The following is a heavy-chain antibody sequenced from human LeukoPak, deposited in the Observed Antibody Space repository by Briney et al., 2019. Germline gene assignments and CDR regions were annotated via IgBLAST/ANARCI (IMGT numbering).Heavy chain of an antibody. CDR1: GYTFTSYG. CDR3: ARDRPKLMVRGVRPFDY. Sequence: GASVKVSCKASGYTFTSYGISWVRQAPGQGLEWMGWISAYNGNTNYAQKLQGRVTMTTDTSASTAYMELRSLRSDDTAVYYCARDRPKLMVRGVRPFDYWGQGTLVTVSS. V-gene: IGHV1-18*01. D-gene: IGHD3-10*01. CDR2: ISAYNGNT. J-gene: IGHJ4*02.